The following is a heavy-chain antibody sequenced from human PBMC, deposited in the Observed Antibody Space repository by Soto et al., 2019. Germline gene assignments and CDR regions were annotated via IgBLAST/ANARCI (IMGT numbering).Heavy chain of an antibody. Sequence: GGSLRLSCAASGFPFSSYSMSWVRQAPGKGLEWVSAISGSGGSTYYADSVKGRFTISRDNSKNTLYLQMNSLRAEDTAVYYCAKVSLPSVVPAAMDPYYYYYMDVWGKGTTVTVSS. CDR2: ISGSGGST. J-gene: IGHJ6*03. CDR3: AKVSLPSVVPAAMDPYYYYYMDV. CDR1: GFPFSSYS. V-gene: IGHV3-23*01. D-gene: IGHD2-2*01.